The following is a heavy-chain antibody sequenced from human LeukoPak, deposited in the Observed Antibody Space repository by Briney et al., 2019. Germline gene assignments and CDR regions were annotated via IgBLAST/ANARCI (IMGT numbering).Heavy chain of an antibody. V-gene: IGHV3-11*01. CDR2: ISSSGSTI. CDR1: GFTFSDYY. Sequence: KTGGSLRLSCAASGFTFSDYYMSWIRQAPGKGLEWVSYISSSGSTIYYADSVKGRFTISRDNAKNSLYLQMNSLRAEDTAVYYCERSPVGLAAPYYFHYWGQGALVTVSS. D-gene: IGHD6-13*01. CDR3: ERSPVGLAAPYYFHY. J-gene: IGHJ4*02.